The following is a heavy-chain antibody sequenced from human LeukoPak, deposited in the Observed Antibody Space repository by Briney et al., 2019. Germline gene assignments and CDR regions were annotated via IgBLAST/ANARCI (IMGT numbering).Heavy chain of an antibody. CDR2: IYYRGRT. D-gene: IGHD4-11*01. CDR3: ARHAPMTTYDY. V-gene: IGHV4-59*08. CDR1: GGSISRYY. J-gene: IGHJ4*02. Sequence: SETLSLTCTVPGGSISRYYWSWLRQPPGKGLEWIGYIYYRGRTDYNPSLEGRVPISVDTSKIQFSLKLSSVPAADTAVYFCARHAPMTTYDYWGQGTLVTVSS.